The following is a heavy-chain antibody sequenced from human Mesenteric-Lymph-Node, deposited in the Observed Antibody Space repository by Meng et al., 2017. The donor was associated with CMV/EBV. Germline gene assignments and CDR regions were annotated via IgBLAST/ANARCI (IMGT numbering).Heavy chain of an antibody. Sequence: ASVKVSCKASGYIFIAYYMYWVRQAPGQGLEWMGWINPKSGDTNYAQKFLGRVTMTRDTSISTAYMELSRLRSDDTAVYYCARDLRFLGRSYGMDVWGQGTTVTVSS. V-gene: IGHV1-2*02. CDR2: INPKSGDT. CDR1: GYIFIAYY. D-gene: IGHD3-3*01. J-gene: IGHJ6*02. CDR3: ARDLRFLGRSYGMDV.